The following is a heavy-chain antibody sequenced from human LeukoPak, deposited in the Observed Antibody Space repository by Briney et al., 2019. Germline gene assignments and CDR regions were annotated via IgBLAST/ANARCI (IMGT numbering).Heavy chain of an antibody. J-gene: IGHJ4*02. Sequence: GGSLRLSCAASGFSVSNTYMSWVRQAPGKGLEWVSTIYSGGNTYYADPVKGRFTISRDNSKNTLYLQMNRLRPEDTAVYYCARGTVTAPDYWGQGTLVTVSS. V-gene: IGHV3-53*01. CDR3: ARGTVTAPDY. CDR1: GFSVSNTY. CDR2: IYSGGNT. D-gene: IGHD2-21*02.